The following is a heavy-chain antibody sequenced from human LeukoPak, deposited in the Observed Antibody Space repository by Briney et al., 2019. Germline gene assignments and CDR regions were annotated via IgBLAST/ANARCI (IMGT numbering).Heavy chain of an antibody. V-gene: IGHV4-34*01. Sequence: SETLSLTCAVYGGSFSGYYWSWIRQPPGKGLEWIGEINHSGSTNYNPSLKSRVTISVDTSKNQLSLKLSSVTAADTAVYYCARNLPYIVVVPAATHNWFDPWGQGTLVTVSS. CDR1: GGSFSGYY. CDR3: ARNLPYIVVVPAATHNWFDP. CDR2: INHSGST. J-gene: IGHJ5*02. D-gene: IGHD2-2*01.